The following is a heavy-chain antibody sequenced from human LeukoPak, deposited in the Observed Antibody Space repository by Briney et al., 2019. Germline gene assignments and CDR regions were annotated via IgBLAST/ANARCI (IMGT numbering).Heavy chain of an antibody. J-gene: IGHJ3*02. CDR2: IIPIFGTV. CDR1: GGTFSSYA. Sequence: GASVKVTCKASGGTFSSYAIDWVRQAPGQGLEWMGGIIPIFGTVNYAQKFQGRVTITADESTSTAYMELSSVRSEGTAVYYGSRYSINQLLVGAFDIWGQEPMVTVSS. CDR3: SRYSINQLLVGAFDI. D-gene: IGHD2-2*01. V-gene: IGHV1-69*01.